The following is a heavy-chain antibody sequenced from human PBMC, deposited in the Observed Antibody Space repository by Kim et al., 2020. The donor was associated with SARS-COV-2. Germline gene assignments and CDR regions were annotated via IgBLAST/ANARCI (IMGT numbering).Heavy chain of an antibody. CDR1: GGSISSYY. V-gene: IGHV4-59*13. Sequence: SETLSLTCTVSGGSISSYYWSWIRQPPGKGLEWIWYIYYSGSTNYNPSLKSRVTISVDTSKNEFSLKLSSVTAADTAVYYCARTGLGYTRGGWDDYGMGVWGQGTTVTVSS. CDR3: ARTGLGYTRGGWDDYGMGV. D-gene: IGHD3-10*01. CDR2: IYYSGST. J-gene: IGHJ6*02.